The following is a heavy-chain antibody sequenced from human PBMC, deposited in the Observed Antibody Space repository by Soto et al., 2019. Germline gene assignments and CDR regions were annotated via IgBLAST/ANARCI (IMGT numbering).Heavy chain of an antibody. CDR1: GFTFSSYA. V-gene: IGHV3-23*01. D-gene: IGHD3-10*01. CDR2: ISGSGGST. CDR3: ATPLLVLLWFVEFRYMDV. J-gene: IGHJ6*03. Sequence: GGSLRLSCAASGFTFSSYAMSWVRQAPGKRLEWVTAISGSGGSTYYADSVKGRFTISRDNSKNTLYLQMNSLRAEDTAVYYCATPLLVLLWFVEFRYMDVWGKGTTVTVSS.